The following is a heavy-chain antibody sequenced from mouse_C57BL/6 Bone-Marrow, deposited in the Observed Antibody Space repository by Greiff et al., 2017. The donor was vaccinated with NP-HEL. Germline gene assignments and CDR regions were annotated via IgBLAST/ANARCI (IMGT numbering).Heavy chain of an antibody. J-gene: IGHJ2*01. CDR3: ASVLLLRLDY. Sequence: EVQGVESGGGLVKPGGSLKLSCAASGFTFSSYAMSWVRQTPEKRLEWVATISDGGSYTYYPDNVKGRFTLSRDNAKNNLYLQMSHVKSEDTARYKCASVLLLRLDYWGQGTTLTVSS. V-gene: IGHV5-4*01. CDR2: ISDGGSYT. D-gene: IGHD1-1*01. CDR1: GFTFSSYA.